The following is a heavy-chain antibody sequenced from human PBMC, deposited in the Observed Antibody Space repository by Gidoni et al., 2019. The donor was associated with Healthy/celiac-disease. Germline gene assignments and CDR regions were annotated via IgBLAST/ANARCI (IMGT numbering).Heavy chain of an antibody. CDR2: ISYDGSNK. D-gene: IGHD1-20*01. CDR1: GFTFSSYG. V-gene: IGHV3-30*18. CDR3: AKDGRYNWSRRGNAYSEIDY. Sequence: QVQLVESGGGVVQPGRSLRLSCAASGFTFSSYGMHWVRQAPGKGLEWVAVISYDGSNKYYADSVKGRFTISRDNSKNTLYLQMNSLRAEDTAVYYCAKDGRYNWSRRGNAYSEIDYWGQGTLVTVSS. J-gene: IGHJ4*02.